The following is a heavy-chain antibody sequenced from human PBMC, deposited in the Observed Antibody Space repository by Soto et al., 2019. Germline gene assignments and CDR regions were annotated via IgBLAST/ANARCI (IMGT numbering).Heavy chain of an antibody. D-gene: IGHD6-19*01. J-gene: IGHJ4*02. V-gene: IGHV3-30-3*01. CDR3: APWGIAVGDLIDY. CDR1: GFTFSSYA. CDR2: ISYDGSNK. Sequence: GGSLRLSCAASGFTFSSYAMHWVRQAPGKGLEWVAVISYDGSNKYYADSVKGRFTISRDNSKNTLYLQMNSLRAEDTAVYYCAPWGIAVGDLIDYWGQGTLVTVSS.